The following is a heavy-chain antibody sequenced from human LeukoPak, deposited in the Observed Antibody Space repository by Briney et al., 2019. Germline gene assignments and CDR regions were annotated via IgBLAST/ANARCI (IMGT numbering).Heavy chain of an antibody. CDR2: INYSGKT. Sequence: SETLCLTRTVSVGSLSSSSYCWGSVRQPPGKGLEWIGYINYSGKTNYNPSLKSRVTISIDTPKNQFSLKLTSVTPADPALLFCARYWWSGAAPGSWFGPWGEGALVTVSS. V-gene: IGHV4-61*05. CDR3: ARYWWSGAAPGSWFGP. CDR1: VGSLSSSSYC. J-gene: IGHJ5*02. D-gene: IGHD2-15*01.